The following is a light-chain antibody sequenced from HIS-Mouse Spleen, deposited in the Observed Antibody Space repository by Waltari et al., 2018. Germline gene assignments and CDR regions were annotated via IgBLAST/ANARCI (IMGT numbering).Light chain of an antibody. Sequence: SSELTQVPAVSVALGQTVRITCQGASLRRYYASWYQQKPGQAPGLVIYGKNNRPSGIPDRFSGSSSGNTASLTITGAQAEDEADYYCNSRDSSGNHVVFGGGTKLTVL. J-gene: IGLJ2*01. CDR1: SLRRYY. CDR2: GKN. CDR3: NSRDSSGNHVV. V-gene: IGLV3-19*01.